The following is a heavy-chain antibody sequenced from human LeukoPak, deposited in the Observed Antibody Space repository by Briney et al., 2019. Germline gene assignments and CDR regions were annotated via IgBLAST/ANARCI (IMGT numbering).Heavy chain of an antibody. D-gene: IGHD3-22*01. CDR3: AKGLIDYYDSSGYSLAAFDI. Sequence: GGSLRLSCAASGFTFSSYAMSWVRQAPGKGLEWVSAISGSGGSTYYADSVKGRFTISRDNSKNTLYLQMNSLRAEDTAVYYCAKGLIDYYDSSGYSLAAFDIWGQGTMVTVSS. CDR2: ISGSGGST. CDR1: GFTFSSYA. V-gene: IGHV3-23*01. J-gene: IGHJ3*02.